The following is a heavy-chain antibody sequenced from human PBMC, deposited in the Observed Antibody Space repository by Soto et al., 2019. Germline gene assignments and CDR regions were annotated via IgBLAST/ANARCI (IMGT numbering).Heavy chain of an antibody. CDR2: IIPIFGTA. V-gene: IGHV1-69*13. J-gene: IGHJ4*02. CDR1: GGTFSSYA. D-gene: IGHD3-22*01. Sequence: SVKVSCKASGGTFSSYAISWVRQAPGQGLEWMGGIIPIFGTANYAQKFQGRVTITADESTSTAYMELSSLRSEDTAVYYCARAYYYDSSGYYLRKYYFDYWGQGTLVTSPQ. CDR3: ARAYYYDSSGYYLRKYYFDY.